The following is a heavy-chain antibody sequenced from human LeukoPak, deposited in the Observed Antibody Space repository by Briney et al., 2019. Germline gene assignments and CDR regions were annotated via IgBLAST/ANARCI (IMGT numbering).Heavy chain of an antibody. CDR1: GGSISSYY. V-gene: IGHV4-59*08. CDR3: AKLLRCPNWFDP. Sequence: SETLSLTCTVSGGSISSYYWSWIRQPPGKGLEWIGYIYYSGSTNYNPSLKSRVTISVDTSKNQFSLKLSSVTAADTAVYYCAKLLRCPNWFDPWGQGTLVTVSS. D-gene: IGHD4-17*01. CDR2: IYYSGST. J-gene: IGHJ5*02.